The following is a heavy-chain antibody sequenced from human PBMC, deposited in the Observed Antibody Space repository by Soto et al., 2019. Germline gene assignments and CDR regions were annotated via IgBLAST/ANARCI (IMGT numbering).Heavy chain of an antibody. V-gene: IGHV3-23*01. J-gene: IGHJ5*02. CDR1: GFIFENFG. CDR3: AKNQGVELVPLATVDWFDP. Sequence: ETLSLTCAASGFIFENFGMSWVRQAPGKGLEWISSISGSGFKKYYADSVKGRFTISRDNSKSTVYLELNNLSAEDTAVYHCAKNQGVELVPLATVDWFDPWGQGSVVTVSS. CDR2: ISGSGFKK. D-gene: IGHD1-26*01.